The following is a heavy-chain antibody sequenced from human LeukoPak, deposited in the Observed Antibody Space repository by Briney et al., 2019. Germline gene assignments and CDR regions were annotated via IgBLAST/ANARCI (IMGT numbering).Heavy chain of an antibody. CDR3: ARHPLLPYSSGYYDY. CDR1: GASTSNRNYY. J-gene: IGHJ4*02. Sequence: SETLSLTCTVSGASTSNRNYYWGWIRQPPGKGLEWIAIIHYNGATYYNPSLKSRVTIFLDTSRNQFSLKLSSVAAADTALYFCARHPLLPYSSGYYDYCGQGTLVTVSS. V-gene: IGHV4-39*01. CDR2: IHYNGAT. D-gene: IGHD6-19*01.